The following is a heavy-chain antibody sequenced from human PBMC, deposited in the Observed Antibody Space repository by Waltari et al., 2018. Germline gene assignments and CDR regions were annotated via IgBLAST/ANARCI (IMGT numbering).Heavy chain of an antibody. J-gene: IGHJ6*02. CDR1: GFTFSSYA. CDR3: ARVSDPDSSSWYIDYYYGMDV. Sequence: EVQLVESGGGLVQPGGSLRLSCAASGFTFSSYAMSWVRQAPGKGLEWVSASSGGGGSTYYSDSLKGRFTISGDNSKNTLYRQMNSLRAEDTAVYYCARVSDPDSSSWYIDYYYGMDVWGQGTTVTVSS. CDR2: SSGGGGST. V-gene: IGHV3-23*04. D-gene: IGHD6-13*01.